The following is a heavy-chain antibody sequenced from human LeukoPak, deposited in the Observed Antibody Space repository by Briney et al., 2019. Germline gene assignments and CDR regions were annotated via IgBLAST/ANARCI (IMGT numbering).Heavy chain of an antibody. CDR3: ARVVESIAAAGTGAFDI. Sequence: SETLFLTCTVSGGSISSYYWSWIRQPPGKGLEWIGYIYYSGSTNYNPSLKSRVTISVDTSKNQFSLKLSSVTAADTAVYYCARVVESIAAAGTGAFDIWDQGTMVTVSS. CDR1: GGSISSYY. V-gene: IGHV4-59*01. J-gene: IGHJ3*02. D-gene: IGHD6-13*01. CDR2: IYYSGST.